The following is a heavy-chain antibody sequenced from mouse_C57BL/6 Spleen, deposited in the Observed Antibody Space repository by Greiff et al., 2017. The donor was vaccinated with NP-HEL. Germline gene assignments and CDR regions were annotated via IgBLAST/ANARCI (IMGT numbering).Heavy chain of an antibody. J-gene: IGHJ4*01. V-gene: IGHV1-72*01. CDR2: IDPNSGGT. Sequence: VKLKQPGAELVKPGASVKLSCKASGYTFTSYWMHWVKQRPGRGLGWIGRIDPNSGGTKYNEKFKSKATLTVDKPSSTAYMQLSSLTSEDSAVYYCARSGSLPAFYYYAMDYWGQGTSVTVSS. CDR1: GYTFTSYW. CDR3: ARSGSLPAFYYYAMDY. D-gene: IGHD6-2*01.